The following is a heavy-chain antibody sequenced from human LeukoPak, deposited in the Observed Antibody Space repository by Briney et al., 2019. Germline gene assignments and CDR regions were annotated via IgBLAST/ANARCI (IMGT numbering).Heavy chain of an antibody. CDR3: ARLVVAGIYYGMDV. Sequence: KPSETLSLTCSVSGASITSQYWSWIRQPPGKGLEWIGYIFYSGSTNYNPSLKSRVTMSLGTSKNQFSLKMRSVTAADTAVYYCARLVVAGIYYGMDVWGQGTTVTVSS. CDR1: GASITSQY. CDR2: IFYSGST. D-gene: IGHD6-19*01. V-gene: IGHV4-59*11. J-gene: IGHJ6*02.